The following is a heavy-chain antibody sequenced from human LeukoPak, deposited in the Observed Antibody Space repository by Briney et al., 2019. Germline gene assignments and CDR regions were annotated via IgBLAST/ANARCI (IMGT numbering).Heavy chain of an antibody. V-gene: IGHV1-69*06. CDR2: IIPIFGTA. CDR1: GGTFSSYA. CDR3: ARGGACYGSGIQSPNDY. J-gene: IGHJ4*02. Sequence: ASVKVSCKASGGTFSSYAISWVRQAPGQGLEWMGGIIPIFGTANYAQKFQGRVTITADKSTSTAYMELSSLRSEDTAVYYCARGGACYGSGIQSPNDYWGQGTLVTVSS. D-gene: IGHD3-10*01.